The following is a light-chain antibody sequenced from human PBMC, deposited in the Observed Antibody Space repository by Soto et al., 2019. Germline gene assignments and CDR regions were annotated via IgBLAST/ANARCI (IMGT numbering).Light chain of an antibody. CDR1: SSDIGTYIY. V-gene: IGLV2-14*01. J-gene: IGLJ2*01. CDR2: EVG. CDR3: SSYTISNSVV. Sequence: QSALTQPASVSGSPGQSITISCTGTSSDIGTYIYVSWYLQHPGKAPKLLIYEVGNRPSGVSNRFSGSKSGTTASLTISGLQAEDEADYYCSSYTISNSVVFGGGTKVTVL.